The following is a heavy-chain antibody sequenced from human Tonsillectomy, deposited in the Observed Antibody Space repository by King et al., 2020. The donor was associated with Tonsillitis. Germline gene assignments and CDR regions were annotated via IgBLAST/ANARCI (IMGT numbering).Heavy chain of an antibody. CDR3: AREVAGFDYYYMDV. CDR1: GGSISSYY. J-gene: IGHJ6*03. CDR2: IYYSGST. V-gene: IGHV4-59*01. Sequence: VQLQESGPGLVKPSETLSLTCTVSGGSISSYYWSWIRQPPGKGLEWIGYIYYSGSTNYNPSLKSRVTISVDTSKNQFSLKLSSVTAADTAVYYCAREVAGFDYYYMDVWGKGTTVTVSS. D-gene: IGHD5-12*01.